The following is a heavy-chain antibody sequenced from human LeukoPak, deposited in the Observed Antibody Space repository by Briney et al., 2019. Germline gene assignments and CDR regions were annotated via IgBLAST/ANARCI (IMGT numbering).Heavy chain of an antibody. CDR3: ARAGWSGYYNTGFDP. D-gene: IGHD3-3*01. CDR1: GYTFTGYY. V-gene: IGHV1-2*02. CDR2: INPNSGGT. J-gene: IGHJ5*02. Sequence: ASVKVSCKASGYTFTGYYMRWVRQAPGQGLEWMGWINPNSGGTNYAQKFQGRVTMTRDTSISTAYMELSRLRSDDTAVYYCARAGWSGYYNTGFDPWGQGTLVTVSS.